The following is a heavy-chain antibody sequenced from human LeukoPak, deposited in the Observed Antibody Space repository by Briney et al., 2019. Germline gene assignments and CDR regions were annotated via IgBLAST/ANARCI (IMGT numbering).Heavy chain of an antibody. CDR1: GLTFSTNS. CDR3: AREAPRGTSSNPYYFDS. Sequence: GGSLRLSCAAAGLTFSTNSMNWVRQAPGKGLEWVSYISFSSSTIYYADSVKGRFTISRDNGKNLLYLQMNSLRAEDTAVYYCAREAPRGTSSNPYYFDSWGQGTLVTVSS. J-gene: IGHJ4*02. D-gene: IGHD6-6*01. V-gene: IGHV3-48*01. CDR2: ISFSSSTI.